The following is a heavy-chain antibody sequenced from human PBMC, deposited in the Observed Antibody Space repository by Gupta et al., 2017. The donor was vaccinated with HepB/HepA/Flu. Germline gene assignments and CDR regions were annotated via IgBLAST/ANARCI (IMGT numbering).Heavy chain of an antibody. CDR1: GFRFSHYW. CDR3: ARGADYASACLPI. D-gene: IGHD2-2*01. Sequence: EVQLVQSGGGLVQPGGSLRLSCAASGFRFSHYWMHWVRQGPGKGLVWVSRIDVDGTITTYADSVKGRFTISRDNAKNTLYLQMNSLRAEDTAVYYCARGADYASACLPIWGQGTLVTVSS. CDR2: IDVDGTIT. V-gene: IGHV3-74*03. J-gene: IGHJ4*02.